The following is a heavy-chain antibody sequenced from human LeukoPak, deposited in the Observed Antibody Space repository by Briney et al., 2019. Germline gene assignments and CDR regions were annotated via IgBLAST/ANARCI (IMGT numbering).Heavy chain of an antibody. CDR1: GFTFSSYE. CDR2: ISSSGDTI. Sequence: PGGSLRLSCAASGFTFSSYEMNWVRQAPGKGLEWVSYISSSGDTINYADSVKGRFTISRDNAKNTLYLQMNSLRVEDTALYYCARLKSGTYREPFDIWGQGTMVTVSS. D-gene: IGHD1-26*01. V-gene: IGHV3-48*03. CDR3: ARLKSGTYREPFDI. J-gene: IGHJ3*02.